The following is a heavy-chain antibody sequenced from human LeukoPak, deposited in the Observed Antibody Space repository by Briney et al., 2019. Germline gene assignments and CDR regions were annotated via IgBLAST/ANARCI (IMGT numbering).Heavy chain of an antibody. CDR3: ARGIPLTDYYFDY. J-gene: IGHJ4*02. Sequence: GASVKVSCKASGYTFTGYYMHWVRQAPGQGLEWMGWINPNSGGTNYTQKFQGRVTMTRDTSISTAYMELSRLRSDDTAVYYCARGIPLTDYYFDYWGQGTLVTVSS. CDR2: INPNSGGT. D-gene: IGHD5-18*01. CDR1: GYTFTGYY. V-gene: IGHV1-2*02.